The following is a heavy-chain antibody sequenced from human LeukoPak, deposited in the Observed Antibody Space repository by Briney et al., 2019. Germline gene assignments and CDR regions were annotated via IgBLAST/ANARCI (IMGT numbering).Heavy chain of an antibody. Sequence: ASVKVSCKASGYTFTSYGISWVRLAPGQGLEWMGWISAYNGNTNYAQKLQGRVTMTTDTSTSTAYMELRSLRSDDTAVYYCARDPESLYYGSGSYYTEKNDYWGQGTLVTVSS. CDR3: ARDPESLYYGSGSYYTEKNDY. D-gene: IGHD3-10*01. CDR1: GYTFTSYG. CDR2: ISAYNGNT. J-gene: IGHJ4*02. V-gene: IGHV1-18*04.